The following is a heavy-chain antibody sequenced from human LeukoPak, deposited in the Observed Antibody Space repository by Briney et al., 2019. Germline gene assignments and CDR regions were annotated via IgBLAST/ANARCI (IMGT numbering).Heavy chain of an antibody. CDR1: GYTFTSYG. CDR3: ASIPDGSGSSPLDY. V-gene: IGHV1-18*01. Sequence: ASVTVSCKASGYTFTSYGISWVRQAPGQGLEWMGWISAYNGNTNYAQKLQGRVTMTTDTSTSTAYMELRGLRSDDTAVYYCASIPDGSGSSPLDYWGQGTLVTVSS. J-gene: IGHJ4*02. D-gene: IGHD3-10*01. CDR2: ISAYNGNT.